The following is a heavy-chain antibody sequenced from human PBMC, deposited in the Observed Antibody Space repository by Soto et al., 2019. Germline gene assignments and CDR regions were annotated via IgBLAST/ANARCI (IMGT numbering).Heavy chain of an antibody. CDR1: GYTFTSYG. D-gene: IGHD3-10*01. J-gene: IGHJ4*02. CDR3: AKGTHYYGSGSPLFDN. CDR2: ISTYNGNT. Sequence: GASVKVSCKASGYTFTSYGSSWVRQAPGQGLEWMGWISTYNGNTNYAQKVQGRVTMTTDTPTSTAYMELRSLRSDDTAVYYCAKGTHYYGSGSPLFDNWGQGTLVTVSS. V-gene: IGHV1-18*01.